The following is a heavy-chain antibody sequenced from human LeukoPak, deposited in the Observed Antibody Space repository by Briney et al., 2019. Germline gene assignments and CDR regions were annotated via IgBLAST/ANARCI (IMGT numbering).Heavy chain of an antibody. Sequence: SGPTLVNPHSLTLTRASSGVSLRTHRVGVGSGPVTPEKALGCPVLIYWDDDKRYSPSLKGRLTITKDTSKNQVVLTMTNMDPVDTATYYCAHRLGASYNSWDVGIFDYWGQGSLVSVSS. D-gene: IGHD6-13*01. V-gene: IGHV2-5*02. CDR2: IYWDDDK. J-gene: IGHJ4*02. CDR1: GVSLRTHRVG. CDR3: AHRLGASYNSWDVGIFDY.